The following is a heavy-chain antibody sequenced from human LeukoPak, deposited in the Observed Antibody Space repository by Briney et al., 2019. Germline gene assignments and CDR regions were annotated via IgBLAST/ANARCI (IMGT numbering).Heavy chain of an antibody. CDR2: ISSSGSTI. J-gene: IGHJ3*02. CDR1: GFTFSDYY. Sequence: GGSLSLSCAASGFTFSDYYMSWIRQAPGKGLEWVSYISSSGSTIYYADSVKGRFTISRDNAKNSLYLQMNSLRAEDTAVYYCARDRYSYGYPDAFDIWGQGTMVTVSS. CDR3: ARDRYSYGYPDAFDI. V-gene: IGHV3-11*04. D-gene: IGHD5-18*01.